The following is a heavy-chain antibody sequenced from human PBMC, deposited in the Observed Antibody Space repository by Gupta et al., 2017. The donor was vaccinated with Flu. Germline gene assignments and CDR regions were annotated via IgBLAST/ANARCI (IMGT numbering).Heavy chain of an antibody. CDR2: IIPVIDTP. J-gene: IGHJ5*02. D-gene: IGHD7-27*01. CDR3: AREIAPSGARFDP. Sequence: QVQLLQSGAEVKRPGSSVKVSCKASGGTFSNYGFSWVRQAPGQGLEWVGGIIPVIDTPNYAQRFQGRVTITTDKSTSTVYMDLSGLKSEDTAVYYCAREIAPSGARFDPWGQGTLVTVSS. CDR1: GGTFSNYG. V-gene: IGHV1-69*06.